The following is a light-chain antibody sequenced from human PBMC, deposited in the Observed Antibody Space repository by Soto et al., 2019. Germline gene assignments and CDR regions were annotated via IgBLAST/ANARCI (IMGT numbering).Light chain of an antibody. CDR3: SSYTSSSTLL. CDR1: SSDVGGYNY. CDR2: DVS. J-gene: IGLJ2*01. Sequence: QSALTQPASVSGSPGQSITISCTGTSSDVGGYNYVSWYQQHPGKAPKLMIYDVSNRPSGVSNRFSGSKSGNTASPTISGLQAEDEADYYCSSYTSSSTLLFGGGTELTVL. V-gene: IGLV2-14*01.